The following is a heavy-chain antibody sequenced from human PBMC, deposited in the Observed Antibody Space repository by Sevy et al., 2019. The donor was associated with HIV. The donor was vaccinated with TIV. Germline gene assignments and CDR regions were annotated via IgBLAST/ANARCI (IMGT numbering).Heavy chain of an antibody. V-gene: IGHV1-2*02. CDR1: GYTFTGYY. J-gene: IGHJ4*02. D-gene: IGHD2-21*02. CDR2: IKPNSGGT. Sequence: ASVKVSCKASGYTFTGYYMHWVRQAPGQGLEWMGWIKPNSGGTNYAQKFQGRVTMTRDTSISTAYMELSRLRSDDTAVYYCARGHIVVVTAINYWGQGTLVTVSS. CDR3: ARGHIVVVTAINY.